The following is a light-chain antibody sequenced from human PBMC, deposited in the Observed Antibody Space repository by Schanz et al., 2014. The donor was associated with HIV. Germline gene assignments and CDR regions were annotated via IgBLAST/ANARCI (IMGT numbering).Light chain of an antibody. J-gene: IGLJ2*01. Sequence: HSVLTQPPSVSAAPGQRVTISCSGSAPNIGRNSVSWYQQFPGTAPNLLIYDYHERPSEIRDRFSGSKSGQSATLAIIGLQAGDEADYYCGAWDSGRRAVVFGGGTKLTVL. CDR1: APNIGRNS. V-gene: IGLV1-51*01. CDR2: DYH. CDR3: GAWDSGRRAVV.